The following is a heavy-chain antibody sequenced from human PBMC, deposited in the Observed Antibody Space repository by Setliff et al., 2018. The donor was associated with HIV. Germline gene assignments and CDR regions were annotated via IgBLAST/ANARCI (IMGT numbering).Heavy chain of an antibody. V-gene: IGHV4-61*01. CDR2: IYYSGST. Sequence: TSETLSLTCTVSGGSVGSGSYYWSWIRQSPGKGLEWIGYIYYSGSTTHNPTLKSRVTMSIDTSKNQFSLKVRSVSAADTAVYYCARDPPGYGDSNDYWGQGMLVTVSS. CDR3: ARDPPGYGDSNDY. D-gene: IGHD4-17*01. CDR1: GGSVGSGSYY. J-gene: IGHJ4*02.